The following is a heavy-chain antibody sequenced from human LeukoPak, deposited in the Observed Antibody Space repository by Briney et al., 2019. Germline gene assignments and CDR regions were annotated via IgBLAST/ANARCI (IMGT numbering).Heavy chain of an antibody. D-gene: IGHD6-19*01. J-gene: IGHJ6*03. CDR2: MNPNSGNT. Sequence: ASVKVSCKASGGTFSSYAINWVRQATGQGLEWMGWMNPNSGNTGYAQKFQGRVTITRNTSISTAYMELSSLRSGDTAVYYCARGPNSSGWYTRYYYYYMDVWGKGTTVTVSS. CDR1: GGTFSSYA. V-gene: IGHV1-8*03. CDR3: ARGPNSSGWYTRYYYYYMDV.